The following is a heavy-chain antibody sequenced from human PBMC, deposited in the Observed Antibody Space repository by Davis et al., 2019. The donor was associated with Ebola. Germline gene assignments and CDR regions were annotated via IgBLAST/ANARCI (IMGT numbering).Heavy chain of an antibody. D-gene: IGHD5-12*01. CDR1: GGSISSGDYY. V-gene: IGHV4-30-4*01. J-gene: IGHJ4*02. CDR2: IYYSGST. CDR3: ARGALGYSGYLQRYYFDY. Sequence: SETLSLTCTVSGGSISSGDYYWSWIRQPPGKGLEWIGYIYYSGSTYYNPSLKSRVTISVDTSKNQFSLKLSSVTAADTAVYYCARGALGYSGYLQRYYFDYWGQGTLVTVSS.